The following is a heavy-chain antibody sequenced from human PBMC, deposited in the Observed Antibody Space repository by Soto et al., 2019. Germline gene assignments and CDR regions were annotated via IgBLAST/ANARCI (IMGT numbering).Heavy chain of an antibody. D-gene: IGHD5-12*01. CDR3: ARRQSLYGGYNHFDY. CDR2: IYPGDSDT. Sequence: PGESLKISCKGSGYSFTSYWIGWVRQMPGKGLEWMGIIYPGDSDTSYSPSFQGQVTISADKSISTAYLQWSSLKASDTAMYYCARRQSLYGGYNHFDYWGQGTLVTVSS. J-gene: IGHJ4*02. V-gene: IGHV5-51*01. CDR1: GYSFTSYW.